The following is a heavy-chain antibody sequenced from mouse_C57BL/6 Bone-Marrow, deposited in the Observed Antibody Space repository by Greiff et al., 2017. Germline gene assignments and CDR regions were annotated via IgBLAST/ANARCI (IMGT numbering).Heavy chain of an antibody. CDR2: IYPGGGYT. D-gene: IGHD2-1*01. V-gene: IGHV1-63*01. CDR1: GYTFTNYW. Sequence: QVQLKESGAELVRPGTSVKMSCKASGYTFTNYWIGWAKQRPGHGLEWIGDIYPGGGYTNYNEKFKGKATLTADKSSSTAYMQFSSLTSEDSAIYYCARHGNYRFAYWGQGTLVTVSA. CDR3: ARHGNYRFAY. J-gene: IGHJ3*01.